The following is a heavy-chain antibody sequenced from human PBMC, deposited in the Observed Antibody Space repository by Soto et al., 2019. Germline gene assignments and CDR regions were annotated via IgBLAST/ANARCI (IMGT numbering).Heavy chain of an antibody. CDR1: GGTFSSYT. V-gene: IGHV1-69*04. CDR2: IIPILGIA. CDR3: ARDSIAVAGKPFDY. D-gene: IGHD6-19*01. Sequence: SVKVSCKASGGTFSSYTISWVRQAPGQGLEWMGRIIPILGIANYAQKFQGRVTITADKSTSTAYMELSSLRSEDTAVYYCARDSIAVAGKPFDYWGQGTLVTVSS. J-gene: IGHJ4*02.